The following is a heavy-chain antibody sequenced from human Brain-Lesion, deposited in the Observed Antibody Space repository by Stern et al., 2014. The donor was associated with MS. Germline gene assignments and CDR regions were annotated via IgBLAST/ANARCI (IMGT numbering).Heavy chain of an antibody. V-gene: IGHV4-4*02. J-gene: IGHJ3*02. Sequence: VQLVESGPGLVKPSGTLSLTCAVSGGSISSSNWWGWVRQSPGKGLEWIGEIYHSGGTKYSPSFESRVNISVDKSKNQFSLKLSYVTAADTAVYYCARELPDLNAFDIWGQGTMVTVSS. D-gene: IGHD1-14*01. CDR2: IYHSGGT. CDR1: GGSISSSNW. CDR3: ARELPDLNAFDI.